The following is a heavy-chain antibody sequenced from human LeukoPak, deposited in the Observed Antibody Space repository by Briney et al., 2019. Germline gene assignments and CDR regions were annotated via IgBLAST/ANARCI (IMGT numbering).Heavy chain of an antibody. CDR2: INPNNDNT. CDR1: GYTFTSYD. D-gene: IGHD3-9*01. Sequence: ASVKVSCMASGYTFTSYDINWVRQATGQGLEWMGWINPNNDNTGYAQKFQGRVTMTRNTSISTAYMEVSSLRSEDTAVYYCARVRGLRYFDRRYDAFDIWGQGTVVTVSS. V-gene: IGHV1-8*01. CDR3: ARVRGLRYFDRRYDAFDI. J-gene: IGHJ3*02.